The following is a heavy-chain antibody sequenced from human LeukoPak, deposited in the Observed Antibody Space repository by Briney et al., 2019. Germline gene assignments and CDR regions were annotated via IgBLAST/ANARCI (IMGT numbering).Heavy chain of an antibody. Sequence: GGSLRLSCAASGFTFSSYWMSWVRQAPGKGLEWVANIKQDGSEKYYVDSVKGRFTISRDSAKNSLYLQMNSLRAEDTAVYYCARDEDSSSWSEGFDYWGQGTLVTVSS. D-gene: IGHD6-13*01. CDR1: GFTFSSYW. CDR3: ARDEDSSSWSEGFDY. V-gene: IGHV3-7*01. J-gene: IGHJ4*02. CDR2: IKQDGSEK.